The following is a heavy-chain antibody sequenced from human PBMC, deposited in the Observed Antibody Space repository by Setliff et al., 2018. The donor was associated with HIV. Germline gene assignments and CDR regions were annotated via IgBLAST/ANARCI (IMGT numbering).Heavy chain of an antibody. D-gene: IGHD6-19*01. Sequence: SETLSLTCTVSGCSFSDYYRSWIRQPPGKGLEWIGYIYTSGSTNYNTSLKSRVTISVDTSKDQFSLKLRSVTAADTAVYYCEVAGQWGQGTLVTVS. J-gene: IGHJ4*02. V-gene: IGHV4-4*09. CDR3: EVAGQ. CDR1: GCSFSDYY. CDR2: IYTSGST.